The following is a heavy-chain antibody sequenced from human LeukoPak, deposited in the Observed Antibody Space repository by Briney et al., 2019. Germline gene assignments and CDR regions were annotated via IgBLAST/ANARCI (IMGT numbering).Heavy chain of an antibody. V-gene: IGHV4-31*03. Sequence: SQTLSLTCTVSGGSISSGGYYWSWIRQHPGKGLEWIGYIYHSGSTYYNPSLKSRVTISVDRSKNQFSLKLSSVTAADTAVYYCARLEGVYSGSYFDYWGQGTLVTVSS. J-gene: IGHJ4*02. CDR1: GGSISSGGYY. CDR2: IYHSGST. CDR3: ARLEGVYSGSYFDY. D-gene: IGHD1-26*01.